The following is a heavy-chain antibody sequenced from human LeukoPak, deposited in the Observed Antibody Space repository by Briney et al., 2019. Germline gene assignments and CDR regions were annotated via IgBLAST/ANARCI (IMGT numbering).Heavy chain of an antibody. J-gene: IGHJ6*03. V-gene: IGHV4-39*01. Sequence: SETLSPTCTVYSGSISSSSCYWGWVRQPPGKGLEWIGSIYYSGSTYYNPSRKSRITISVDTSKNPFSLQLMSVTSADTAVYYCSSGPGGYYYMDVWGKGTTVTVSS. CDR1: SGSISSSSCY. CDR2: IYYSGST. CDR3: SSGPGGYYYMDV. D-gene: IGHD2-15*01.